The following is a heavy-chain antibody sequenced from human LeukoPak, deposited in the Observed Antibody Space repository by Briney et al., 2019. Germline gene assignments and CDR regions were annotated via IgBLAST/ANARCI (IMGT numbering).Heavy chain of an antibody. J-gene: IGHJ5*02. CDR1: RYTFTGYY. CDR3: AREEELNWFDP. Sequence: GASVNVSCKPSRYTFTGYYMHWVRQAPGRGLEWVGWINPNSGGTNYAQEFQGRVTMTRDTSISTAYMELSRMRSDDTAVYYCAREEELNWFDPWGQGTLVTVSS. V-gene: IGHV1-2*02. CDR2: INPNSGGT. D-gene: IGHD1-26*01.